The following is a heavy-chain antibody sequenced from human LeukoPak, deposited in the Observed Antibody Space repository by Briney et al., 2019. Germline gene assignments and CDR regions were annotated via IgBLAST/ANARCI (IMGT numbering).Heavy chain of an antibody. V-gene: IGHV1-2*02. CDR1: GYRFSDYY. CDR3: ARGYCSGGSCYHFES. CDR2: VNSNSGGT. D-gene: IGHD2-15*01. J-gene: IGHJ4*02. Sequence: ASVTVSCKTSGYRFSDYYMHWVRQAPGQGLEWMGWVNSNSGGTHYAQKFEGRVTMTRDTSISTAYMELSRLKSDDTAVYYCARGYCSGGSCYHFESWGQGTLVTVSS.